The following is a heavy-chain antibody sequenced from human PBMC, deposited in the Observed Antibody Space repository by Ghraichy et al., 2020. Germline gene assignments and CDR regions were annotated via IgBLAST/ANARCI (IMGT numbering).Heavy chain of an antibody. V-gene: IGHV4-31*03. D-gene: IGHD3-22*01. CDR1: GGSISSGGYY. J-gene: IGHJ6*02. CDR3: ARDAPLYYYDSSGPKEDYYYYGMDV. CDR2: IYYSGST. Sequence: SETLSLTCTVSGGSISSGGYYWSWIRQHPGKGLEWIGYIYYSGSTYYNPSLKSRVTISVDTSKNQFSLKLSSVTAADTAVYYCARDAPLYYYDSSGPKEDYYYYGMDVWGQGTTVTVSS.